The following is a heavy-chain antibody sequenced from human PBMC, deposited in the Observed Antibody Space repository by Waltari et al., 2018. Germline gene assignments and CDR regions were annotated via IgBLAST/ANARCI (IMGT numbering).Heavy chain of an antibody. V-gene: IGHV1-2*02. CDR1: GFTFTDFY. D-gene: IGHD5-12*01. Sequence: QVQLVQSGAEVKKPGASVKVSCKTSGFTFTDFYIHWVRQAPGQGLEWRGGINTKSGGTDDTQNFQGRVTMTRDTSISTVYMELTRLISDDTAVYYCAKNIVTGPNSDSWGQGTLVTVSS. CDR3: AKNIVTGPNSDS. CDR2: INTKSGGT. J-gene: IGHJ4*02.